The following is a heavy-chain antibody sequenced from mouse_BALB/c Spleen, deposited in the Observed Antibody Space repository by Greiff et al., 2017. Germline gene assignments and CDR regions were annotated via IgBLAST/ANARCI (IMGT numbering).Heavy chain of an antibody. D-gene: IGHD2-4*01. V-gene: IGHV1S127*01. Sequence: QVQLQQSGAELVKPGASVKMSCKASGYTFTSYWMHWVKQRPGQGLEWIGVIDPSDSYTSYNQKFKGKATLTVDTSSSTAYMQLSSLTSEDSAVYYCTRGDDWDYWGQGTTLTVSS. CDR2: IDPSDSYT. CDR3: TRGDDWDY. CDR1: GYTFTSYW. J-gene: IGHJ2*01.